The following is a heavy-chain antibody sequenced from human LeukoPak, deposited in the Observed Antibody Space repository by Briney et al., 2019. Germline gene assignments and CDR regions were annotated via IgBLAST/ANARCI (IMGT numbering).Heavy chain of an antibody. CDR3: AREAGSDEYYFDY. J-gene: IGHJ4*02. CDR1: GFTVSSNY. V-gene: IGHV3-66*01. Sequence: GGSLRLSCAASGFTVSSNYMSWVRQAPGKGLEWVSVIYSGGSTYYADSVKGRFTISRDNSKNTLYLQMNSLRAEDTAVYYCAREAGSDEYYFDYWGQGTLVTVSS. CDR2: IYSGGST. D-gene: IGHD3-10*01.